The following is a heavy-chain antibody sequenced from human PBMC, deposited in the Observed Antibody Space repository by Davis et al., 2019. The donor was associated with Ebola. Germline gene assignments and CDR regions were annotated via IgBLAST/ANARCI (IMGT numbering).Heavy chain of an antibody. CDR2: INYSGSA. Sequence: SETLSLTCAVYGGSFSGYYWSWIRQPPGKGLEWLGEINYSGSANHNPSLKSRVTISLDKSKNQFSLKVTSVTAADTAVYYCASEVFGGNYRDYWGQGTLVTVSS. D-gene: IGHD3-16*01. V-gene: IGHV4-34*01. CDR1: GGSFSGYY. J-gene: IGHJ4*02. CDR3: ASEVFGGNYRDY.